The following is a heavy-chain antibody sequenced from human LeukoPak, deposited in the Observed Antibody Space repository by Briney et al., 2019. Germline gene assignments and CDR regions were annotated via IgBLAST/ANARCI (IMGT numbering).Heavy chain of an antibody. CDR1: GFTFNSYG. Sequence: GKSLRLSCAASGFTFNSYGMHWVRQAPGKGLEWVSYISSSGSTIHYADSVKGRFTISRDSAKNSLYLQMNSLRDEDTAGYYCARGRTYGLGGDYWGQGTLVTVSS. V-gene: IGHV3-48*03. D-gene: IGHD3-10*01. CDR2: ISSSGSTI. J-gene: IGHJ4*02. CDR3: ARGRTYGLGGDY.